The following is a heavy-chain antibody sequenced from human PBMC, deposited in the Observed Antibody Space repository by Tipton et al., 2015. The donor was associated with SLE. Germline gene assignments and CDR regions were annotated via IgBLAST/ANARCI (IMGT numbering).Heavy chain of an antibody. J-gene: IGHJ4*02. CDR2: IKEDGSEE. V-gene: IGHV3-7*01. CDR1: GFMFRSYC. CDR3: ARDPKASPIAAAVGY. D-gene: IGHD6-13*01. Sequence: SLRLSCSAAGFMFRSYCMAWVRQAPGKGLEWVANIKEDGSEEYYVDSVRGRFTISKDNANNSLVLQMSSLRAEDTAVYYCARDPKASPIAAAVGYWGQGTLVTVSS.